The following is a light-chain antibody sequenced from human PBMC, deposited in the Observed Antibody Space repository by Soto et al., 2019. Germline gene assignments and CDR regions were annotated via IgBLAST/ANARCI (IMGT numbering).Light chain of an antibody. CDR2: GAS. Sequence: EIVMTQSPATLSVSPGERATLSCRASQSVGGKLAWYQQKPGQAPRLLLYGASTRAAGIPARFSGSGSGTEFTLTISSLQSEDFAVYYCQRYNNWPLTFGGGTKVDSK. J-gene: IGKJ4*01. CDR1: QSVGGK. V-gene: IGKV3-15*01. CDR3: QRYNNWPLT.